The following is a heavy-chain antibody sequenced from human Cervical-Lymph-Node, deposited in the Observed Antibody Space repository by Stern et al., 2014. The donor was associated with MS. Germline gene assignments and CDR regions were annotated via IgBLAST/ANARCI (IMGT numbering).Heavy chain of an antibody. D-gene: IGHD6-19*01. J-gene: IGHJ4*02. Sequence: QVQLVESGGGVVQPGRSLRLSCAGSGFTFSTYGMHWVRQAPGKGLAWVARISNDGTNKYYVDSVKGRFTIARDNAKNTMYVQMNSLRDEDTAVYYCAKDRGSGWSLDYWGQGTLVTVSS. V-gene: IGHV3-30*18. CDR1: GFTFSTYG. CDR3: AKDRGSGWSLDY. CDR2: ISNDGTNK.